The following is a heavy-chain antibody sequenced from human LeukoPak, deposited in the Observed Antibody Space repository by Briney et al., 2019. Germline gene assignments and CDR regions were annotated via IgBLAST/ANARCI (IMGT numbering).Heavy chain of an antibody. V-gene: IGHV1-2*06. D-gene: IGHD4-17*01. CDR1: GYTFTGHY. J-gene: IGHJ4*02. CDR2: INPNSGGT. Sequence: ASVKVSCKASGYTFTGHYMHWVRQAPGQGLEWMGRINPNSGGTNYAQKFQGRGTLTRDTPIRPAYMWPSRLRSDDTAVYYCARAYGDYNYFDYWGRGTMVTVSS. CDR3: ARAYGDYNYFDY.